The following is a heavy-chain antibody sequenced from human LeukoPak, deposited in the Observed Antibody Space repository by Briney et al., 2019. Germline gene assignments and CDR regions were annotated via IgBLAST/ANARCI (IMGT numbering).Heavy chain of an antibody. D-gene: IGHD3-9*01. CDR1: GFTFSSYA. J-gene: IGHJ4*02. CDR2: ISGSGGSR. CDR3: AKGTTYYDILTGYGYPYYFDY. V-gene: IGHV3-23*01. Sequence: GGSLRLSCAASGFTFSSYAMSWVRQAPGKGLEWVSAISGSGGSRYYADSVKGRFTISRDNSKNTLYLQMNSLRAEDTAIYYCAKGTTYYDILTGYGYPYYFDYWGQGTLVTVSS.